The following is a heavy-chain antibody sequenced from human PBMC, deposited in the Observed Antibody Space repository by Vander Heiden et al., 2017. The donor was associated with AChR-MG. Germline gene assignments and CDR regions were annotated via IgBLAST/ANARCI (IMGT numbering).Heavy chain of an antibody. D-gene: IGHD2-15*01. Sequence: QVQLVQSEPEVKKPGASVKVSCQASGNSFSTYDFSWIRQAPGGGLEWMGRISGSKGHTNYSQSFQGRVTVTTDTSTNTVYMELRSLTSDDTAVYYCAGGYWYYFDSWGQGTLVIVTS. J-gene: IGHJ4*02. CDR2: ISGSKGHT. CDR3: AGGYWYYFDS. CDR1: GNSFSTYD. V-gene: IGHV1-18*01.